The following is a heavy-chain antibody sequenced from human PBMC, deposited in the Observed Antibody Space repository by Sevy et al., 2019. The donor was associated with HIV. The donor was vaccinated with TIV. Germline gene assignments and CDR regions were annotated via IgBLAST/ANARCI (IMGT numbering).Heavy chain of an antibody. CDR2: IYYSGST. V-gene: IGHV4-61*01. CDR1: GDSVNNNSYY. J-gene: IGHJ4*02. D-gene: IGHD3-10*01. Sequence: SETLSLTCTVSGDSVNNNSYYWTWIRQPPGKGLEWIGYIYYSGSTNNNPSLKSRVTMSLDTSKNQFSLKLTSVTAADMAVYYCARVVRGVNITSGYFDYWGQGILVTVSS. CDR3: ARVVRGVNITSGYFDY.